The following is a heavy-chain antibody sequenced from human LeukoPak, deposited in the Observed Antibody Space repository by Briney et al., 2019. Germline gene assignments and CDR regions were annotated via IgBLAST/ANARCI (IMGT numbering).Heavy chain of an antibody. CDR1: GFTFSSYG. CDR2: IWYDGSNK. D-gene: IGHD2-21*01. Sequence: PGGSLRLSCAASGFTFSSYGMHWVRQAPGKGLEWVAVIWYDGSNKYYADSVKGRFTISRDNSKNTLYLQMNSLRAEDTAVYYCARDRPTLLWPVGSDAFDIWGQGTMVTVSS. V-gene: IGHV3-33*01. J-gene: IGHJ3*02. CDR3: ARDRPTLLWPVGSDAFDI.